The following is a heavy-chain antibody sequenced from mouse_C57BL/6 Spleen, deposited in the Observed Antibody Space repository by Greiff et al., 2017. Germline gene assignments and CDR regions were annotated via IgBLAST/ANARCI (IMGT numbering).Heavy chain of an antibody. V-gene: IGHV1-80*01. D-gene: IGHD3-3*01. CDR3: ARGGTEYYFDY. CDR1: GYAFSSYW. CDR2: IYPGDGDT. J-gene: IGHJ2*01. Sequence: VQLQQSGAELVKPGASVKISCKASGYAFSSYWMNWVKQRPGKGLEWIGQIYPGDGDTNYNGKFKGKATLTADKSSSTAYMQLSSLTSEDSAVYFCARGGTEYYFDYWGQGTTLTVSS.